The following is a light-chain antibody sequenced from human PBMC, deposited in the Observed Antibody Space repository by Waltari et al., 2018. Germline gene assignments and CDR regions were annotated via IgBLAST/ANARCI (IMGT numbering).Light chain of an antibody. CDR3: QQRSNWPLT. J-gene: IGKJ4*01. CDR2: DAS. CDR1: QGVSRY. Sequence: EIVLTQSPATLSLSPGERATLSCRASQGVSRYLAWYQQRPGQAPRLLIDDASNRATGIPARFSGSGSETDFTLTISSLEPEDFAVYYCQQRSNWPLTFGGGTKVEIK. V-gene: IGKV3-11*01.